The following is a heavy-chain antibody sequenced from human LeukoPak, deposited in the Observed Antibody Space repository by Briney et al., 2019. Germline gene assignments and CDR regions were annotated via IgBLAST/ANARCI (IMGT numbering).Heavy chain of an antibody. D-gene: IGHD6-13*01. J-gene: IGHJ4*02. V-gene: IGHV4-59*01. CDR1: GGSISTYF. Sequence: SETLSLTCTVSGGSISTYFWSWIRQPPGKGLEWIGYIYYSGSTNYNPSLKSRVTISLDTSKNQFSLKLSSVTAADTAVYYCARGRSYSSSWYGSDCWGQGTLVTVSS. CDR2: IYYSGST. CDR3: ARGRSYSSSWYGSDC.